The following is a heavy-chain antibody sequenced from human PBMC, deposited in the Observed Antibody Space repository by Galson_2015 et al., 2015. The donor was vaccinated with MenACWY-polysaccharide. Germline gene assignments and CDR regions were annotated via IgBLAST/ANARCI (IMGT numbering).Heavy chain of an antibody. CDR1: GFNPSDNH. CDR2: STPKHNGFKT. V-gene: IGHV3-72*01. D-gene: IGHD5-24*01. CDR3: ARGLNSFDL. Sequence: SLRLSCAASGFNPSDNHLDWVRQVAGKGLEWVGRSTPKHNGFKTVYAASVTGRFIISREESTNSLHLHMNDLKIEDTAVYYCARGLNSFDLWGQGTMVIVSS. J-gene: IGHJ3*01.